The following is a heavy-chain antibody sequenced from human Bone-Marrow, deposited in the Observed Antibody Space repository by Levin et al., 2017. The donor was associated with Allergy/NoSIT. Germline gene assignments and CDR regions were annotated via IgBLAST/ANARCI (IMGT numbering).Heavy chain of an antibody. D-gene: IGHD2-21*02. J-gene: IGHJ4*02. Sequence: GESLKISCGTSGFTFSSYGMHWVRLGPGRGLEWVAGMWYDGSHEYYGESVKGRFTISRDNSKSTLYVQMDNLRAEDTAVYYCAREFRDYYFDYWGQGTLVTVSS. V-gene: IGHV3-33*01. CDR1: GFTFSSYG. CDR3: AREFRDYYFDY. CDR2: MWYDGSHE.